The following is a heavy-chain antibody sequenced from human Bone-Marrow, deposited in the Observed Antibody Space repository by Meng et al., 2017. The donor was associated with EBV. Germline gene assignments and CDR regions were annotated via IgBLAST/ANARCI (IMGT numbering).Heavy chain of an antibody. D-gene: IGHD5-18*01. CDR2: ISSSGSTI. CDR3: AKDTAMASFDY. J-gene: IGHJ4*02. Sequence: QVQLVESGGGLVKPRGSLRLSCAASGFTFSDYYMSWIRQAPGKGLEWVSYISSSGSTIYYADSVKGRFTISRDNSKNTLYLQMNSLRAEDTAVYYCAKDTAMASFDYWGQGPLVTVGS. V-gene: IGHV3-11*01. CDR1: GFTFSDYY.